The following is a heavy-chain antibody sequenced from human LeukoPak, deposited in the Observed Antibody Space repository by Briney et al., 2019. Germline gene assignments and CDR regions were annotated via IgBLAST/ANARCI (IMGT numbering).Heavy chain of an antibody. Sequence: ASVKVSCKASGYTFTSYGISWVRQAPGQGLEWMGWISAYNGNTNYAQKLQGRVTMTTDTSTSTAYMELRSLRSDDTAVYYCARGLFYSSSWYSVKSYYYYYGMDVWGQGTTVTVSS. V-gene: IGHV1-18*01. CDR1: GYTFTSYG. CDR3: ARGLFYSSSWYSVKSYYYYYGMDV. J-gene: IGHJ6*02. CDR2: ISAYNGNT. D-gene: IGHD6-13*01.